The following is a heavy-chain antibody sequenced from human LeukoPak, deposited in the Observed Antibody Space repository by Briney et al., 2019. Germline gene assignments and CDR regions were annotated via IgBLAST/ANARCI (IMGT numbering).Heavy chain of an antibody. CDR2: MNPNSGNT. Sequence: GASVKVSCKASGYTFTSYDINWVRQATGQGLEWMGWMNPNSGNTGYAQKFQGRVTMTRNTSISTAYMELSSLRSEDTAVYYCAIRREVVTRLDYWGQGTLVTVSS. CDR1: GYTFTSYD. D-gene: IGHD4-23*01. V-gene: IGHV1-8*01. J-gene: IGHJ4*02. CDR3: AIRREVVTRLDY.